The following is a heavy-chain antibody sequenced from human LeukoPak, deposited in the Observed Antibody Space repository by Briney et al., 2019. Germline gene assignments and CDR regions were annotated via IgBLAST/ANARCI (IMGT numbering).Heavy chain of an antibody. D-gene: IGHD1-26*01. CDR2: TYYRSKWYS. V-gene: IGHV6-1*01. CDR3: AGSPDGSYPDS. J-gene: IGHJ4*02. CDR1: GASFPSNSSA. Sequence: SQTLSLTCAFSGASFPSNSSAGNWIRQSPSRGLEWLGRTYYRSKWYSDYAVSVKSRITINADTSKNQFSLHLSSVTPDDTAVYYCAGSPDGSYPDSWGQGALVTVSS.